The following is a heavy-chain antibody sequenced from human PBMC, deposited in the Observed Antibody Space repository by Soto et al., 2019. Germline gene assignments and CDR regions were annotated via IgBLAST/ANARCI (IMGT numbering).Heavy chain of an antibody. CDR3: ARSVGEAPDNWFDP. CDR1: GYTFAGHY. J-gene: IGHJ5*02. Sequence: QVQLVQSGAEVKKPGASVKVSCKASGYTFAGHYIHWVRQAPGQGLEWMGWINPNNGGTNFAQKFQGWVTMTRDTSISTAYMELSRLKSDDTAVYYCARSVGEAPDNWFDPWGQGTLVTVSS. V-gene: IGHV1-2*04. D-gene: IGHD1-26*01. CDR2: INPNNGGT.